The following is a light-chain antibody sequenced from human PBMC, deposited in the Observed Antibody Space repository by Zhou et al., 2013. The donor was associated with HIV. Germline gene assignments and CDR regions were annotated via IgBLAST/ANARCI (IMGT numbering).Light chain of an antibody. J-gene: IGKJ1*01. CDR2: AAS. CDR3: QHYYTTPWT. CDR1: QGIGNS. V-gene: IGKV1-NL1*01. Sequence: DIQMTQSPSSLSASIGDRVTITCRASQGIGNSLAWYQQIPGKAPKLLLYAASRLENGVPSRFSGSKSGTDYTLTITRLQPEDFATYYCQHYYTTPWTFGLGTKVEI.